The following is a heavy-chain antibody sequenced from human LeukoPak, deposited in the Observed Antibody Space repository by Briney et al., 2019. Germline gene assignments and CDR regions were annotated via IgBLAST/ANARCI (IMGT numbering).Heavy chain of an antibody. CDR1: GGSISSSSYY. CDR3: ARGGSGRPFDY. CDR2: IYYSGST. J-gene: IGHJ4*02. Sequence: SETLSLTCTVSGGSISSSSYYWGWIRQPPGKGLEWIGSIYYSGSTYYNPSLKSRVTISVDTSKNQFSLKLSSVTAADTAVYYCARGGSGRPFDYWGQGTLVTVSS. D-gene: IGHD6-19*01. V-gene: IGHV4-39*07.